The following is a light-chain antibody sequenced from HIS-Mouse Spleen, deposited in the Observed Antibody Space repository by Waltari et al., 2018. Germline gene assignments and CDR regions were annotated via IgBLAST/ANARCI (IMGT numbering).Light chain of an antibody. CDR2: EGS. J-gene: IGLJ1*01. V-gene: IGLV2-23*01. CDR1: SSDVGSYNL. CDR3: CSYAGSSTYV. Sequence: QSALTQPASVSGSPGQSITISCTGTSSDVGSYNLVSWYQQPPGKAPKPLIYEGSNRPSGVSNRFSGSKSGNTASLTISGLQAEDEADYYCCSYAGSSTYVFGTGTKVTVL.